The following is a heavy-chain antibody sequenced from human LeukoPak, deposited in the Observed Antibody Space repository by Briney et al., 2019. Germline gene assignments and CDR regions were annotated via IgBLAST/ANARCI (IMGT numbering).Heavy chain of an antibody. CDR1: GGTFSSYA. Sequence: SVKVSCKASGGTFSSYAISWVRQAPGQGLEWMGRIIPILGIANYAQKFQGRVTITADKSTSTAYMELSSLRSEDTAVYYCARRPRLVASSFPYGFDIWGQGTMVTVSS. CDR2: IIPILGIA. J-gene: IGHJ3*02. V-gene: IGHV1-69*04. D-gene: IGHD2-15*01. CDR3: ARRPRLVASSFPYGFDI.